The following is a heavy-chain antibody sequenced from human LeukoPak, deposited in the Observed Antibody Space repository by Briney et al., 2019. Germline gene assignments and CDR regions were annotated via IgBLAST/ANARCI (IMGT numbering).Heavy chain of an antibody. CDR1: GGSINSDS. CDR2: ILHGGGT. V-gene: IGHV4-30-2*01. D-gene: IGHD6-13*01. J-gene: IGHJ5*02. Sequence: SETLSLTCAVSGGSINSDSWSWIRQPPGKGLEWVGYILHGGGTYSNPSLKSRVTISVDRSKNQFSLKLTSVTAADTAVYYCAGSLFRGSSSWKGWFDPWGQGTLVTVSS. CDR3: AGSLFRGSSSWKGWFDP.